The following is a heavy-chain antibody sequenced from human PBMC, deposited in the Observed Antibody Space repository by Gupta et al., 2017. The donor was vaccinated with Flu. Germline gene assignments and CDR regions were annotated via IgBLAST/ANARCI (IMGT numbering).Heavy chain of an antibody. J-gene: IGHJ5*02. V-gene: IGHV3-73*01. Sequence: EVQLVESGGGLVQPGGSLKLSCAASGFTFSGSTMHWVRQASGKGLEWLSRIRSKANSYATADAASVKGRFTISRDDSKNTAYLQMDSLQTDDTAVYYCARGMDGGWFDPRGQGTLVTVSS. D-gene: IGHD3/OR15-3a*01. CDR1: GFTFSGST. CDR3: ARGMDGGWFDP. CDR2: IRSKANSYAT.